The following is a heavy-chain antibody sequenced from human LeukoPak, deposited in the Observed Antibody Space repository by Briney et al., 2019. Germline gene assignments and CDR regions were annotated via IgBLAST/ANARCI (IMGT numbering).Heavy chain of an antibody. V-gene: IGHV4-34*01. CDR1: GGSFSGYH. Sequence: SETLSLTCAVYGGSFSGYHWSWIRQPPGKGLEWIGLIKHSASTNYNPSLKSRVTILVDTSKNQFSLRLSSVTAADTAVYYCARVSSRRFPPTYSYDRRNYFDYWGQGTLVTVSS. D-gene: IGHD3-22*01. CDR2: IKHSAST. J-gene: IGHJ4*02. CDR3: ARVSSRRFPPTYSYDRRNYFDY.